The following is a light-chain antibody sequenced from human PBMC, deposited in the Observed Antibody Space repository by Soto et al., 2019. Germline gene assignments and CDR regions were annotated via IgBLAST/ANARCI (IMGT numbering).Light chain of an antibody. J-gene: IGLJ1*01. CDR2: EVS. CDR3: SSYTSSRTL. Sequence: QSALTQPASVSGSPGQSITISCTGTSSDVGSYNYVSWYQQHPGKAPKLMIYEVSDRPSGISSRFSGSKSGNTASLTISGLQTEDEADYYCSSYTSSRTLFGTGTKLTVL. CDR1: SSDVGSYNY. V-gene: IGLV2-14*01.